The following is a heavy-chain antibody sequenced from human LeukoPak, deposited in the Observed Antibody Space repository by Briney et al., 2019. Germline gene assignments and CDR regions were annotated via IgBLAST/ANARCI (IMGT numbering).Heavy chain of an antibody. V-gene: IGHV3-53*01. D-gene: IGHD3-22*01. Sequence: GGSLRLSCAASGFTVSNSYMSWVRQAPGKGLEGVSVIYGGGSTQYAEAVKGRFTISRDSSKNTLYLLMNSLRAEDTAVYFCARDRYYYDSSANYYYTDVWGKGTTVTVSS. CDR3: ARDRYYYDSSANYYYTDV. J-gene: IGHJ6*03. CDR2: IYGGGST. CDR1: GFTVSNSY.